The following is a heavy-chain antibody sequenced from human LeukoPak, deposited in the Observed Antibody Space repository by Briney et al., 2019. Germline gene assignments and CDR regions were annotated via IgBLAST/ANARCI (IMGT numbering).Heavy chain of an antibody. CDR1: GGSISSGGYY. V-gene: IGHV4-31*03. CDR2: IYYSGST. D-gene: IGHD5-24*01. J-gene: IGHJ4*02. Sequence: SQTLSLTCTVSGGSISSGGYYWSWIRQHPGKGLEWIGYIYYSGSTYYNPSLKSRVTISVDTSKNQFSLKLSSVTAADTAVYYCARGKDAYKVGNYWGQGVLVTVSS. CDR3: ARGKDAYKVGNY.